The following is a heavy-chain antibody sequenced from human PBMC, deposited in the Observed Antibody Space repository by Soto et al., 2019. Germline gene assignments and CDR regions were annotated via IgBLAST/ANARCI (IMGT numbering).Heavy chain of an antibody. Sequence: QITLKESGPTLVQPTQTLTLTCAFSGFSLSTTGVGVVWIRQPPGKALEWLVVIYWDDNKRYSPSLKTRLTITKDTSKNQVVLTMANMDPVDTATYYCAHRSSISLFDYWGQGALVTVSS. J-gene: IGHJ4*02. CDR3: AHRSSISLFDY. V-gene: IGHV2-5*02. CDR2: IYWDDNK. D-gene: IGHD3-3*02. CDR1: GFSLSTTGVG.